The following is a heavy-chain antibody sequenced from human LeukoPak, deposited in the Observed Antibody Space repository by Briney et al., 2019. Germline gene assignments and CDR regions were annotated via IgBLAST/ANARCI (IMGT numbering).Heavy chain of an antibody. CDR1: GFTFSSYA. Sequence: GGSLRLSCAASGFTFSSYAMSWVRQAPGKGLEWVGRIKSKTDGGTTDYAAPVKGRFTISRDDSKNTLYLQMNILKTEDTAVYYCATDRRDWSPRDWGQGTLVTVSS. CDR2: IKSKTDGGTT. D-gene: IGHD1-1*01. V-gene: IGHV3-15*01. J-gene: IGHJ4*02. CDR3: ATDRRDWSPRD.